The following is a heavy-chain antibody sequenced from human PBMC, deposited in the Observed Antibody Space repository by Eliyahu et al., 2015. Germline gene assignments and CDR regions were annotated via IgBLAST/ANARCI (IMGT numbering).Heavy chain of an antibody. CDR3: AKDIGGYSRGPADY. V-gene: IGHV3-9*01. CDR2: ISWNSGSI. J-gene: IGHJ4*02. Sequence: EVQLVESGGGLVQPGRSLRLXCAASGFPFDDYAMHWVRXSSGKGLEWVSGISWNSGSIGYADSVKGRFTISRDNAKNSLYLQMNSLRAEDTALYYCAKDIGGYSRGPADYWGQGTLVTVSS. CDR1: GFPFDDYA. D-gene: IGHD2-21*01.